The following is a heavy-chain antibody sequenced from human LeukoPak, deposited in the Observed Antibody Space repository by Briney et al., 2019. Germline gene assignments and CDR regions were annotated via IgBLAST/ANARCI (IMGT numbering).Heavy chain of an antibody. CDR1: RYSFTNYW. CDR3: ARHGYDILSLSYWFDP. CDR2: ISPGDSDT. J-gene: IGHJ5*02. D-gene: IGHD3-3*01. Sequence: VESLKISCKGSRYSFTNYWIGWVRQLPGKGLEYMGIISPGDSDTRYSPSFQGQVTISADKSISTAYLQWSSLKASDTAMYYCARHGYDILSLSYWFDPWGQGTLVTVSS. V-gene: IGHV5-51*01.